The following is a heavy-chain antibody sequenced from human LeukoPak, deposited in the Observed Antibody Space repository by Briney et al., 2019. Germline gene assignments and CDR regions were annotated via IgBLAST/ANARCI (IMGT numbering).Heavy chain of an antibody. D-gene: IGHD2-15*01. CDR1: GGSISSSNW. Sequence: TLSLTCAVSGGSISSSNWWSWVRQPPGKGLEWIGEIYHSGSTNYNPSLKSRITISIDESNNQFSLKLSSVTAADTAVYYCARVGSSWYERTFDYWGQGTLVTVSS. J-gene: IGHJ4*02. V-gene: IGHV4-4*02. CDR3: ARVGSSWYERTFDY. CDR2: IYHSGST.